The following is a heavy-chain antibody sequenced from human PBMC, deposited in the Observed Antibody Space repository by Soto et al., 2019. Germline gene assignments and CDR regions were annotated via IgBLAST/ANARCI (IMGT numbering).Heavy chain of an antibody. Sequence: SETLSLTCTVSGGSISSYYWSWIRQPPGKGLEWIGYIYFSGSTNYNPSLKSRVTISVDTSRNQFSLKLSSVTAADTAVYYCARGYEFFDYWGQGTLVTVSS. CDR2: IYFSGST. V-gene: IGHV4-59*08. D-gene: IGHD1-1*01. CDR1: GGSISSYY. CDR3: ARGYEFFDY. J-gene: IGHJ4*02.